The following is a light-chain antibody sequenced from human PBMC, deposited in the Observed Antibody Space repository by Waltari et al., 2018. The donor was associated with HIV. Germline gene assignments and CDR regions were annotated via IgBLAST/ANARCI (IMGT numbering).Light chain of an antibody. V-gene: IGKV1-5*03. CDR2: KTS. J-gene: IGKJ2*01. Sequence: DVQMTQSPSTLSASVGDRVAITCRSSQIINHWLAWYQQRPGRPPKLLIYKTSNLESGVPVRFIGSGSGAEFTLTIDGLQPDDFATYFCQQYNSHSYTFGQGTRLDI. CDR3: QQYNSHSYT. CDR1: QIINHW.